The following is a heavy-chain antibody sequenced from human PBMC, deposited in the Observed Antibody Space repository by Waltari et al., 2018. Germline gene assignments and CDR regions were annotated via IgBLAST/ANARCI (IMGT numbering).Heavy chain of an antibody. J-gene: IGHJ4*02. CDR3: TRGGDDSSWYWRN. CDR2: INQDGSEK. D-gene: IGHD6-13*01. CDR1: GFTFRNNW. Sequence: EVQLVESGGGLVQPGGSPSLSCAASGFTFRNNWMTWVRQAPGKGLEWVANINQDGSEKYSVESVKGRFTISRDNAKNSLYLQLNSLRADDTAVYYCTRGGDDSSWYWRNWGQGTLVTVSS. V-gene: IGHV3-7*01.